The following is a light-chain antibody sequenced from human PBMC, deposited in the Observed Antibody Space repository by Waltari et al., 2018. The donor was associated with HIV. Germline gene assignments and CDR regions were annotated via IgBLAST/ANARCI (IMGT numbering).Light chain of an antibody. CDR1: ALAQQY. CDR3: QSADSTTWV. Sequence: SYDLTQPPSVSVSPGQTARTTCSGDALAQQYAYWYQQKPGQAPILVIYKDTERPSGIPGRFSGSSTGTTVTLTISGVQAEDEADYYCQSADSTTWVFGGGTKLTVL. V-gene: IGLV3-25*03. CDR2: KDT. J-gene: IGLJ3*02.